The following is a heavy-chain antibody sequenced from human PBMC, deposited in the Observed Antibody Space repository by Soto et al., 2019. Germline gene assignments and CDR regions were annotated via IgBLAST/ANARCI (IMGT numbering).Heavy chain of an antibody. CDR1: GYTFTSYG. Sequence: ASVKVSCKASGYTFTSYGISWVRQAPGQGLEWMGWISAYNGNTNYAQKLQGRVTMTIDTSTSTAYMELRSLRSDDTAVYYCARVGSSSWALYYYYGMDVWAKGPRSPSP. J-gene: IGHJ6*02. V-gene: IGHV1-18*01. D-gene: IGHD6-13*01. CDR2: ISAYNGNT. CDR3: ARVGSSSWALYYYYGMDV.